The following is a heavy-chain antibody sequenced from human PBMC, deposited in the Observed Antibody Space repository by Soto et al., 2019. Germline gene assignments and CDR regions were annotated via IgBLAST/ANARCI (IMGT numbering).Heavy chain of an antibody. CDR1: GCSFVSSAYY. V-gene: IGHV4-39*01. J-gene: IGHJ5*02. CDR2: INYSGST. CDR3: SRRAPEGFDH. Sequence: PXETRTLPCTVSGCSFVSSAYYWGWIRQAPGKGLEWIGSINYSGSTYYNPSLKSRVTISVDTSRNQFSLKLSSVTAADTALYYCSRRAPEGFDHWGQGTLVTVSS.